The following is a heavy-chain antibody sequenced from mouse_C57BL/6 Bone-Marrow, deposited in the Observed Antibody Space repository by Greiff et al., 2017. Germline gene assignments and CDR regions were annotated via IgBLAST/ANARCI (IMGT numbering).Heavy chain of an antibody. CDR2: IRSKSNNYAT. CDR1: GFSFNTYA. J-gene: IGHJ2*01. V-gene: IGHV10-1*01. CDR3: VRGTGTSDFDY. D-gene: IGHD3-3*01. Sequence: DVHLVESGGGLVQPKGSLKLSCAASGFSFNTYAMNWVRQAPGKGLEWVARIRSKSNNYATYYADSVKDRFTISRDDSESMLYLQMNNLKTEDTAMYYCVRGTGTSDFDYWGQGTTLTVSA.